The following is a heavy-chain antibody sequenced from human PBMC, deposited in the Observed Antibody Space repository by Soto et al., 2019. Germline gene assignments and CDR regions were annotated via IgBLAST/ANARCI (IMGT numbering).Heavy chain of an antibody. CDR3: AHRVLRTVFGLVTTTAIYFDF. Sequence: QITLNESGPTVVRPTETLTLTCRFSGFSLTTSGVGVGWIRQSPGKAAEWLALIYWDDDKRYSASLKSRLTITKYTNKNQVVLTVSDLDPTDTATYYCAHRVLRTVFGLVTTTAIYFDFWGQGTPVAVSS. CDR1: GFSLTTSGVG. J-gene: IGHJ4*02. CDR2: IYWDDDK. D-gene: IGHD3-3*01. V-gene: IGHV2-5*02.